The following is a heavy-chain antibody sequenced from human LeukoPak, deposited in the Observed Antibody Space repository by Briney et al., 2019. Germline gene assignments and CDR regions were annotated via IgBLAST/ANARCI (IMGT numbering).Heavy chain of an antibody. D-gene: IGHD3-3*01. J-gene: IGHJ5*02. Sequence: SQTLSLTCAISGDSVSSNSAAWNRIRQSPSRGLEWLGRTYYRSKWYNDYAVSVKSRITINPDTSKNQFSLQLNSVTPEDTAVYYCARDPYYDFWSGYYTPRWFDPWGQGTLVTVSS. V-gene: IGHV6-1*01. CDR2: TYYRSKWYN. CDR1: GDSVSSNSAA. CDR3: ARDPYYDFWSGYYTPRWFDP.